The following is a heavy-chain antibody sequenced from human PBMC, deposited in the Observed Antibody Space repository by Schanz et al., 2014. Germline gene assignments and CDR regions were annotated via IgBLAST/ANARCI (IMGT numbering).Heavy chain of an antibody. CDR2: INVYNGDT. CDR3: GRGPPFVPAEAIAY. Sequence: QVQLVQSGREVKKPGASVKVSCKASGYTFPSYVISWVRQAPGQGLEWMGWINVYNGDTKFAKTFQDRVTLTTDTSTSTAYMELRSLRSDDTAVYFCGRGPPFVPAEAIAYWGQGTLVTVSS. V-gene: IGHV1-18*04. D-gene: IGHD2-2*01. CDR1: GYTFPSYV. J-gene: IGHJ4*02.